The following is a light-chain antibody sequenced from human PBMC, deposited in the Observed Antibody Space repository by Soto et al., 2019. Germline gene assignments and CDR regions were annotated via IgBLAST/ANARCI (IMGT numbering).Light chain of an antibody. CDR2: ANN. Sequence: QAVVTQPPSVSGAPGQRVTISCTGSRSNIGAGYDVHWYQQLPGTAPKLLIYANNNRPSGVPDRFSGSKSGTSASLAITGLQAEDEADYYCQSYDSSLSGSNVVFGGGTKLTVL. CDR1: RSNIGAGYD. J-gene: IGLJ2*01. V-gene: IGLV1-40*01. CDR3: QSYDSSLSGSNVV.